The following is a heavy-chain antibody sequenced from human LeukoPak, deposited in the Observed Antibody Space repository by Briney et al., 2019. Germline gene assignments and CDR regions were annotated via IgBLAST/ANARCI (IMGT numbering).Heavy chain of an antibody. CDR2: INWNGGST. CDR1: GFTFDDYG. V-gene: IGHV3-20*04. Sequence: PGGSLRLSCAASGFTFDDYGMSWVRQAPGKGLEWVSGINWNGGSTGYADSVKGRFTISRANAKNSLYLQMNSLRAEDTALYYCARGYCSSTSCYFDYWGQGTLVTVSS. D-gene: IGHD2-2*01. CDR3: ARGYCSSTSCYFDY. J-gene: IGHJ4*02.